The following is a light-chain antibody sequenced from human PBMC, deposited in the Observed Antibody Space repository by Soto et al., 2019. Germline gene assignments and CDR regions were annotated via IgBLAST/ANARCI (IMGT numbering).Light chain of an antibody. CDR3: QQSYCTLLT. J-gene: IGKJ4*01. CDR2: AAS. CDR1: QDISNY. Sequence: DIQMTQSPSSLSASVGDRVTITCRASQDISNYLNWYQQKPGKAPQLLIYAASSFHSGVPSRFSPSGSGTDGTITISSLQPEDCKTYFCQQSYCTLLTFGGGTKVDIK. V-gene: IGKV1-39*01.